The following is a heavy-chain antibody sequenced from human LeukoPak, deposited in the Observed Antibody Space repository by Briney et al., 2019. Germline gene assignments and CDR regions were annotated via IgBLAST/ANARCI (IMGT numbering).Heavy chain of an antibody. CDR3: ARAAYSSTWYSRYFDL. Sequence: GGSLRLSCAASRFTFSNYGMHWVRQAPGKGLEWVAFIRYDGSNKYYADSVKGRFTISRDNSKNTLYLQMNSLRAGDTAVYYCARAAYSSTWYSRYFDLWGRGTLVTVSS. D-gene: IGHD6-13*01. CDR1: RFTFSNYG. V-gene: IGHV3-30*02. J-gene: IGHJ2*01. CDR2: IRYDGSNK.